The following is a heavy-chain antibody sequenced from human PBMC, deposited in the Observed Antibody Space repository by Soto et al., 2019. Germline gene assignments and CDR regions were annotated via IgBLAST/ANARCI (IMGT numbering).Heavy chain of an antibody. CDR1: GGSFSDFY. Sequence: PSETLSLTCAVYGGSFSDFYWTWIRQPPGKGLEWIGEINHSGSTYYNPSLKSRVTISVDTSENQFSLKLSSVTAADMAVYYCARAVVGTVTSYPDYWGQGTQVTVSS. D-gene: IGHD4-17*01. V-gene: IGHV4-34*09. J-gene: IGHJ4*02. CDR3: ARAVVGTVTSYPDY. CDR2: INHSGST.